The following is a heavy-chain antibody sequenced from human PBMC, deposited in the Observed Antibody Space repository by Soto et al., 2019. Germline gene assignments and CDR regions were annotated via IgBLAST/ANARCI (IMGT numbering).Heavy chain of an antibody. CDR1: GFTFSSYW. CDR3: ARDNSGYYYYMDV. CDR2: IKQDGSEK. J-gene: IGHJ6*03. D-gene: IGHD7-27*01. Sequence: GSLRLSCAASGFTFSSYWMSWVRQAPGKGLEWVANIKQDGSEKYYVDSVKGRFTISRDNAKNSLYLQMNSLRAEDTAVYYCARDNSGYYYYMDVWGKGTTVTVSS. V-gene: IGHV3-7*01.